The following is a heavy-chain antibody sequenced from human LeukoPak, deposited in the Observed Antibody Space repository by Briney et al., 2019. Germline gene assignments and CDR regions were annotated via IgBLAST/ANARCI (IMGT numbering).Heavy chain of an antibody. V-gene: IGHV4-39*07. J-gene: IGHJ5*02. CDR3: ASSLVWGRSGYYRANWFDP. CDR1: GGSISSSSYY. D-gene: IGHD3-3*01. Sequence: ASETLSLTCTVSGGSISSSSYYWGWIRQPPGKGLEWIGSIYYSGSTYYNPSLKSRVTISVDTSKNQFSLKLSSVTAADTAVYYCASSLVWGRSGYYRANWFDPWGQGTLVTVSS. CDR2: IYYSGST.